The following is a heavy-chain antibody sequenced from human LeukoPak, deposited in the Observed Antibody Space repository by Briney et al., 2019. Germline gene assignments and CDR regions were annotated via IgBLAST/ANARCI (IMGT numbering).Heavy chain of an antibody. V-gene: IGHV1-2*02. D-gene: IGHD3-3*01. J-gene: IGHJ6*02. CDR1: GHTFTAYY. CDR3: ARTGEDFWSGYYTSSMDV. Sequence: ASVKVSCKASGHTFTAYYMFWVRQAPGQGLEWMGWINPNSGGTNYAPKFQGRVTMTRDTSISTAYMELSRLRSDDTAVYYCARTGEDFWSGYYTSSMDVWGQGTTVTVSS. CDR2: INPNSGGT.